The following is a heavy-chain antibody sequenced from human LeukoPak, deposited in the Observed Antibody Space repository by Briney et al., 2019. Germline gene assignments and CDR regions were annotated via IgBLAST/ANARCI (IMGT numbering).Heavy chain of an antibody. V-gene: IGHV4-4*07. D-gene: IGHD5-18*01. CDR1: GGSISSNY. J-gene: IGHJ4*02. CDR2: IYTSGST. CDR3: ARDLHVDTAMATDY. Sequence: PSETLSLTCTVSGGSISSNYWSWIRQPAGKGLEWIGRIYTSGSTNYNPSLKSRVTMSVDTSKDQFSLKLTSVTAADTAVYYCARDLHVDTAMATDYWGQGILVTVSS.